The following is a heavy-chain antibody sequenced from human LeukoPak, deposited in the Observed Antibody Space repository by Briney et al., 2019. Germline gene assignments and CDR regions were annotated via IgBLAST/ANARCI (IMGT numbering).Heavy chain of an antibody. CDR3: AREGTLVRGVNYGMDV. CDR1: GGSISTYS. J-gene: IGHJ6*02. Sequence: PSETLSLTCTVSGGSISTYSWNWIRQPPGKGLEWIGYIYYSGSTNYNPSLKSRVTISVVTSKNQFSLKLTSVTAADTAVYYCAREGTLVRGVNYGMDVWGQGTTVTVSS. D-gene: IGHD3-10*01. CDR2: IYYSGST. V-gene: IGHV4-59*01.